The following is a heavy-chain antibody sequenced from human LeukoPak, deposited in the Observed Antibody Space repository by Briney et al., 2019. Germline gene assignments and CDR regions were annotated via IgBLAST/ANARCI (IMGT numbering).Heavy chain of an antibody. V-gene: IGHV3-23*01. D-gene: IGHD2-15*01. J-gene: IGHJ4*02. Sequence: GGSLRLSCAASGFTVSSNYMSWVRRAPGKGLEWVSATSSSDAGKYYADSVRGRFIISRDNSRNTMYLQMNSLRVEDAAVYYCAKAPVTSCRGAFCYPFDSWGQGTLVTVSS. CDR2: TSSSDAGK. CDR3: AKAPVTSCRGAFCYPFDS. CDR1: GFTVSSNY.